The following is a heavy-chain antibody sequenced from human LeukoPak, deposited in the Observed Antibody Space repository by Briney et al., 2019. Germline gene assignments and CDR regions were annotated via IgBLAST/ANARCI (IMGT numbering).Heavy chain of an antibody. J-gene: IGHJ6*03. Sequence: SVKVSCRASGGTFSSYAISWVRQAPGQGLEWMGGIIPIFGTANYAQKFQGRVTITADESTSTAYMELSSLRSEDTAVYYCARDTVFGVVISTDYYYMDVWGKGTTVTVSS. CDR1: GGTFSSYA. V-gene: IGHV1-69*13. CDR3: ARDTVFGVVISTDYYYMDV. D-gene: IGHD3-3*01. CDR2: IIPIFGTA.